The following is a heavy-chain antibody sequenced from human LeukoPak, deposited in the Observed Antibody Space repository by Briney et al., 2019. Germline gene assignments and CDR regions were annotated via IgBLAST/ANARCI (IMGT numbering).Heavy chain of an antibody. CDR1: GYSFTSYW. CDR3: ARYIRYSSSWSINYFDY. Sequence: GESLKISCKGSGYSFTSYWIGWVRQMPGKGLEWMGIIYPGDSDTRYSPSFQGQVTISADKSISTAYLQWSSLKASDTAMYYCARYIRYSSSWSINYFDYWGQGTLVTVSS. CDR2: IYPGDSDT. V-gene: IGHV5-51*01. D-gene: IGHD6-13*01. J-gene: IGHJ4*02.